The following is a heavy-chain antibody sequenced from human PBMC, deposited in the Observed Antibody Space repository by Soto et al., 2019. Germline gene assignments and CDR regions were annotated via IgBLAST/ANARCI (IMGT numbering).Heavy chain of an antibody. J-gene: IGHJ2*01. V-gene: IGHV3-30*18. CDR3: AKSEYNWYFDL. CDR1: GFTFSSYG. D-gene: IGHD5-12*01. Sequence: QVQLVESGGGVVQPGRSLRLSCAASGFTFSSYGMHWVRQAPGKGLEWVAVISYDGSNKYYADSVKGRFTISRDNSKNTLYLQMNSLRAEDTAVYYCAKSEYNWYFDLWGRGTLVTVSS. CDR2: ISYDGSNK.